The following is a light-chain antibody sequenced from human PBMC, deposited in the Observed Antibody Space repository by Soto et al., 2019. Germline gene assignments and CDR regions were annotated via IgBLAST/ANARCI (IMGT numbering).Light chain of an antibody. J-gene: IGLJ2*01. Sequence: QSALTQPRSVSGSPGQSVTISCTGTSSDLGAYNYVSWYQQHPGKAPKLIIYDVSKRPSGVPDHFSASKSGNTASLTISGLQADDEADYYCCSYAGSYTVVFGGGTKLTVL. CDR2: DVS. CDR1: SSDLGAYNY. V-gene: IGLV2-11*01. CDR3: CSYAGSYTVV.